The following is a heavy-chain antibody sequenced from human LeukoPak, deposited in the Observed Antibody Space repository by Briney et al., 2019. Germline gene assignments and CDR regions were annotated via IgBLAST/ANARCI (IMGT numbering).Heavy chain of an antibody. CDR1: GFIFDDYA. J-gene: IGHJ1*01. CDR3: SAGPSGWTEFFRH. CDR2: IRSKANNYAT. D-gene: IGHD6-19*01. V-gene: IGHV3-73*01. Sequence: GGSLRLSCAASGFIFDDYAMHWVRQASGKGLEWVARIRSKANNYATEYGATVKGRFTISRDDAKNTAYLQMNSLKSEDTAIYYCSAGPSGWTEFFRHWGQGTLVIVSS.